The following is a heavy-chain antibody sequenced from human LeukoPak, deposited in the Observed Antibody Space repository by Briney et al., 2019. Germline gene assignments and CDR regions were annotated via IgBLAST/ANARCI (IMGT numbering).Heavy chain of an antibody. Sequence: SETLSLTCAVSGGSISSSSYYWGWIRQPPGKGLEWIGSIYYSGSTYYNPSLKSRVTISVDTSKNQFSLKLGSVTAADTAVYYCARDIDGGSTGGNSYWGQGTLVTVSS. V-gene: IGHV4-39*02. J-gene: IGHJ4*02. CDR3: ARDIDGGSTGGNSY. D-gene: IGHD7-27*01. CDR1: GGSISSSSYY. CDR2: IYYSGST.